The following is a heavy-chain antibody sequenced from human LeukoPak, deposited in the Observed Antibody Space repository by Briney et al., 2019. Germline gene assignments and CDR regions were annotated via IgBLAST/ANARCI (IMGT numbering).Heavy chain of an antibody. CDR3: ARGRPTTSIAAAGVNWFDP. V-gene: IGHV1-2*02. Sequence: ASVKVSCKASGYTFTTYGISWVRQAPGQGLEWMGWINPNSGGTNYAQKFQGRVTMTRDTSISTAYMELSRLRSEDTAVYYCARGRPTTSIAAAGVNWFDPWGQGTLVTVSS. D-gene: IGHD6-13*01. J-gene: IGHJ5*02. CDR1: GYTFTTYG. CDR2: INPNSGGT.